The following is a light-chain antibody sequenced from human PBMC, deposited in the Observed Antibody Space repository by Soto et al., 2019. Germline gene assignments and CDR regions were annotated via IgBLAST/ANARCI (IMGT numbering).Light chain of an antibody. CDR3: QAYGYSPWT. J-gene: IGKJ1*01. Sequence: EIVLTQSPVTLSLSPGERATLSCRASERVNSAYLAWYQHRPAQAPRLLIYGASSRATGAPDRFSGSGYGTELTRTITRLEPADFALYYCQAYGYSPWTFGLGTKVDI. CDR2: GAS. CDR1: ERVNSAY. V-gene: IGKV3-20*01.